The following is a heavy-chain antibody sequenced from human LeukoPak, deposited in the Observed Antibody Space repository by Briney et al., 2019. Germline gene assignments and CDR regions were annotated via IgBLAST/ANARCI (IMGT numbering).Heavy chain of an antibody. D-gene: IGHD3-3*01. CDR2: IYYSGTT. CDR1: GGSTSPDY. Sequence: SETLSLTCTVSGGSTSPDYWSWIRQPPGGGLEWIGYIYYSGTTKYKPSLKSRVTISVDTSKNQFSLKLKSVTAADTAVYYCARVFAHGWSDYWGQGALVTVSS. J-gene: IGHJ4*02. CDR3: ARVFAHGWSDY. V-gene: IGHV4-59*01.